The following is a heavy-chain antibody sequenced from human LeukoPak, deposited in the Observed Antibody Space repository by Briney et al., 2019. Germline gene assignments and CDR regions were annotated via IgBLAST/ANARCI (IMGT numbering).Heavy chain of an antibody. CDR1: GFTFRSYS. Sequence: GSLRLFCAASGFTFRSYSINWGRQAPGEGVGLGSSVSSSSSYIYYADSVKGRFTISRDNAKDSLSLEMNSLRDEDTAVYYCARDPGRGGKALMDYWGQGTLLTVSS. J-gene: IGHJ4*02. D-gene: IGHD3-16*01. CDR3: ARDPGRGGKALMDY. CDR2: VSSSSSYI. V-gene: IGHV3-21*01.